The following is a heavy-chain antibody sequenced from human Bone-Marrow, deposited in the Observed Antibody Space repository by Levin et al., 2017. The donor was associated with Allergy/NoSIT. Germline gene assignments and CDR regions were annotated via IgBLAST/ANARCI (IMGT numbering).Heavy chain of an antibody. CDR2: INPKRGDA. CDR3: ARGGTSSNDY. J-gene: IGHJ4*02. V-gene: IGHV1-2*02. Sequence: GESLKIPCTVSGYTFSDYYMHWVRQAPGQGLEWMGWINPKRGDANTAQKFEGRVVLTRDTSISTAYMEVRRLRSDDTALYYCARGGTSSNDYWGQGTLVTVSS. D-gene: IGHD6-13*01. CDR1: GYTFSDYY.